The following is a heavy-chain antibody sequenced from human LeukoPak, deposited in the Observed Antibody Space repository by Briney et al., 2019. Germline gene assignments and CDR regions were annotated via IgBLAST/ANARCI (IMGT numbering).Heavy chain of an antibody. CDR3: TRHILGYCSGGSCSEGYDAFDI. Sequence: GGTLRLSCAASGFTFSSYAMSWVRQAPGKGLEWVSAISGSGGSTYYADSVKGRFTISRHNSKNTLYLQMNSLKTEDTAVYYCTRHILGYCSGGSCSEGYDAFDIWGQGTMVTVSS. D-gene: IGHD2-15*01. J-gene: IGHJ3*02. CDR1: GFTFSSYA. CDR2: ISGSGGST. V-gene: IGHV3-23*01.